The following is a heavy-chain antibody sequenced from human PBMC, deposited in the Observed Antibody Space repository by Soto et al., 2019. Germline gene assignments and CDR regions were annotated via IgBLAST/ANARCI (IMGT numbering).Heavy chain of an antibody. CDR2: ISGSGGST. Sequence: EVQLLDSGGGLVQPGGSLRLSCAASGFTFSIYAMSWVRQAPGEGLERVSSISGSGGSTYYADSVKGRFTISRDNSKNTVYLHMTSLRAEDTALYYCAKESSGGGVDHRDYWGQGTLVTVSS. V-gene: IGHV3-23*01. J-gene: IGHJ4*02. CDR1: GFTFSIYA. D-gene: IGHD3-16*01. CDR3: AKESSGGGVDHRDY.